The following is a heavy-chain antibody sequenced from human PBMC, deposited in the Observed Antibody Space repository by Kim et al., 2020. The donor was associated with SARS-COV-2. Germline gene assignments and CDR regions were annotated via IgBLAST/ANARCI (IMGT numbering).Heavy chain of an antibody. J-gene: IGHJ4*02. CDR2: IYYSGTT. D-gene: IGHD6-13*01. Sequence: SETLSLTCTVSSDSISSYYCSWIRQLPGKGLEWIGYIYYSGTTNYNPSLNSRVTISWDTSKNQFSLELTSVTDVDTAVYYCARSEGRGSWHQFDYWGQGILVTVSP. V-gene: IGHV4-59*01. CDR1: SDSISSYY. CDR3: ARSEGRGSWHQFDY.